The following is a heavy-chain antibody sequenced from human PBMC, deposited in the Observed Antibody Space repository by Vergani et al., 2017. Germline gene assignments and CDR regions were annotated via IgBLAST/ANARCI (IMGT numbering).Heavy chain of an antibody. CDR3: ARSYYYDSLDAFDS. Sequence: QVQLQQWGAGLLKPSETLSLTCAVYGGSFSGYYWSWIRQPPGKGLEWIGEINHSGSTNYNPSLKSRVTISVDTSKNQFSLKLSSVTAADTAVYYCARSYYYDSLDAFDSWGQGTMVTVSS. V-gene: IGHV4-34*01. CDR2: INHSGST. D-gene: IGHD3-22*01. CDR1: GGSFSGYY. J-gene: IGHJ3*02.